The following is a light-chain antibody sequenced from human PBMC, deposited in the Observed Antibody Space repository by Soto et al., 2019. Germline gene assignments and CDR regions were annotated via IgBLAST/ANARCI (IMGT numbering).Light chain of an antibody. V-gene: IGKV3-11*01. CDR3: QQRSNWPYT. Sequence: EIVLTQSPATLSLSPGERATLSCSASQSVSSYLAWYQQKPGQAPRLLIYDASNRATGIPARFSGSGSGTDFTLTISSLEPEDFAVYYCQQRSNWPYTFGQGTELEIK. CDR1: QSVSSY. J-gene: IGKJ2*01. CDR2: DAS.